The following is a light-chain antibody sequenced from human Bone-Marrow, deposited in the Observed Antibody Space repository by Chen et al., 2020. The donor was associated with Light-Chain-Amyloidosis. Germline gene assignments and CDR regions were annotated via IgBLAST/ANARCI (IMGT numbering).Light chain of an antibody. V-gene: IGKV1-12*01. J-gene: IGKJ4*01. CDR1: QDIGSS. CDR3: QQANSFPLT. Sequence: DIQMTQSPSSVSASVGDRVTFTWRASQDIGSSLGWYQQKLGKAPKLLIYGTSNLQSGVPSRFSGSGSGTEFTLTISNLQPEDLAIYYCQQANSFPLTFGGGTKVEIK. CDR2: GTS.